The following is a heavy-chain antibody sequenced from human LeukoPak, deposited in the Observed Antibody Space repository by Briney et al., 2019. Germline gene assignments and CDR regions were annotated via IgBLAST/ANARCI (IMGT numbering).Heavy chain of an antibody. D-gene: IGHD2/OR15-2a*01. CDR2: TSAYNGNT. CDR1: GYTFTSYD. V-gene: IGHV1-18*01. Sequence: ASVKVSCKASGYTFTSYDINWERQATGQGLEWMGWTSAYNGNTNYAQKLQGRVTMTTDTSTSTAYMELRSLRSDDTAVYYCARDEGDDSIAEDYWGQGTLVTVSS. CDR3: ARDEGDDSIAEDY. J-gene: IGHJ4*02.